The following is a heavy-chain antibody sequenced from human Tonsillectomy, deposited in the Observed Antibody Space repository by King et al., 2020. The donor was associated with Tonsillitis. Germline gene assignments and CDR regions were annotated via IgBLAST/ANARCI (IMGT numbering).Heavy chain of an antibody. D-gene: IGHD6-13*01. CDR2: INVGNGDT. CDR1: GYTLPIYD. CDR3: ARGTVAAPSLNYFDY. Sequence: QLVQSGAEVKEPGASVKVSCKASGYTLPIYDIHWVRQAPGQRPEWMGRINVGNGDTKYSQKFQGRVTITRDTSASTAYMELSSLRSEDMAVYYCARGTVAAPSLNYFDYWGQGILVTVSS. V-gene: IGHV1-3*01. J-gene: IGHJ4*02.